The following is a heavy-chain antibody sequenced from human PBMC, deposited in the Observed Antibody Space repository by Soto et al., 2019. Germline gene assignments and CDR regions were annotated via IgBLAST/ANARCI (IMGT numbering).Heavy chain of an antibody. CDR3: ARHVTAMVTPYYFDY. D-gene: IGHD5-18*01. Sequence: SETLSLTCTVSGGSISSSSYYWGWIRQPPGKGLEWIGSIYYSGSTYYNPSLKSRVTISVDTSKNQFSLKLSSVTAADTAVYYCARHVTAMVTPYYFDYWGQGTLVTVSS. J-gene: IGHJ4*02. CDR1: GGSISSSSYY. CDR2: IYYSGST. V-gene: IGHV4-39*01.